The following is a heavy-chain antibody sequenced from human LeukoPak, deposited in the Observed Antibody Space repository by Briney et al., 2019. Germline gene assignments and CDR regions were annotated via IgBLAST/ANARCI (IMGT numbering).Heavy chain of an antibody. CDR3: ARDGGSYPNPATYYGMDV. CDR2: FYTGGST. J-gene: IGHJ6*02. CDR1: GGSISSYY. D-gene: IGHD1-26*01. Sequence: SETLSLTCTVSGGSISSYYWNWIRQSAGRGLEWIGRFYTGGSTNYNPSLKSRVTMSVDTSKNQFSLKLTSVIAADTAVYYCARDGGSYPNPATYYGMDVWGQGTTVTVSS. V-gene: IGHV4-4*07.